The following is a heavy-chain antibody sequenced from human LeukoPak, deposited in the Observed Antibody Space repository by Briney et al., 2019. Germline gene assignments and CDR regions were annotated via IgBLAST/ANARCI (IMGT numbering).Heavy chain of an antibody. D-gene: IGHD2-15*01. CDR1: GFTFSSYG. CDR3: AKLEYCSGGSCSNDAFDI. V-gene: IGHV3-30*18. Sequence: PGRSLRLSCAASGFTFSSYGMHWFRQAPGKGLEWVAVISYDGSNKYYADSVKGRFTISRDNSKNTLYLQMNSLRAEDTAVYYRAKLEYCSGGSCSNDAFDIWGQGTMVTVSS. CDR2: ISYDGSNK. J-gene: IGHJ3*02.